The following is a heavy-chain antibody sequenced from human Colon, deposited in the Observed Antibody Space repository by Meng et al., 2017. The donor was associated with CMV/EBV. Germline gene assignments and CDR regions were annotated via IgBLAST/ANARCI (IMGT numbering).Heavy chain of an antibody. V-gene: IGHV3-74*01. J-gene: IGHJ4*02. CDR1: GFTFSGHW. D-gene: IGHD3-3*01. CDR2: IAPDGGWT. Sequence: GESLKISCAASGFTFSGHWMHWVRQRPGKGLMWVSEIAPDGGWTRDADSVKGRFSISRDNARSSMYLQMNSLRPEDTAVYYCARDPFQAHLLDDFLDSWGQGTLVTVSS. CDR3: ARDPFQAHLLDDFLDS.